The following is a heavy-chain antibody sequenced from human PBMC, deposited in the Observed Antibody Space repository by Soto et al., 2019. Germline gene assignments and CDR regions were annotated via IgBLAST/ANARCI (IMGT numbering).Heavy chain of an antibody. Sequence: PGESLKISCKASGYSFSSYWIAWVRQMPGTGLEWVGIIHPGDSDTRYSPSFQGQVTISADKSISTAYLQWSSLKASDTAMYYCTLSYGDSYYCYNGMDVWGQGTTVTVSS. J-gene: IGHJ6*02. CDR3: TLSYGDSYYCYNGMDV. V-gene: IGHV5-51*01. CDR1: GYSFSSYW. D-gene: IGHD4-17*01. CDR2: IHPGDSDT.